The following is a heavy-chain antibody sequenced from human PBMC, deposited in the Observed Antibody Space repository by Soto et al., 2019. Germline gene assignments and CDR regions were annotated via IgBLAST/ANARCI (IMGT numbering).Heavy chain of an antibody. J-gene: IGHJ4*02. V-gene: IGHV4-34*01. D-gene: IGHD6-6*01. Sequence: SETLSLTCSLYIGSLSGYYWSWIRQPPGKGLEWIGEISPSGTTNYSPSLKSRVSISVDTSKNQFSLNLTSLTAADTAVYYCARAPKVSGSAQTRPDFWGQGSLVTVS. CDR2: ISPSGTT. CDR1: IGSLSGYY. CDR3: ARAPKVSGSAQTRPDF.